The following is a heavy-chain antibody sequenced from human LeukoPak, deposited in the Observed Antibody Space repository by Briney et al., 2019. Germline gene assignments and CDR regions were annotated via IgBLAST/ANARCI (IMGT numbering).Heavy chain of an antibody. V-gene: IGHV3-11*01. J-gene: IGHJ4*02. Sequence: GGSLRLSCAASGFTFSDYYMSWIRQAPGKGLEWVSYISGSGSTIYCADSVKGRFTISRDNAKNSLYLQMNSLRAEDTAVYYCARERTGCAGDCSNYLDYWGQGTLVTVSS. D-gene: IGHD2-21*02. CDR1: GFTFSDYY. CDR2: ISGSGSTI. CDR3: ARERTGCAGDCSNYLDY.